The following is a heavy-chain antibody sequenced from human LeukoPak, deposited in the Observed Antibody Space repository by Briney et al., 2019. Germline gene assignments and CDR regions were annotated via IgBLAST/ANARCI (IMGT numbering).Heavy chain of an antibody. CDR3: AREDAFRGHCFDY. CDR1: GFTFSSYG. V-gene: IGHV3-30*02. D-gene: IGHD3-10*01. CDR2: IRYDGSNK. Sequence: GGSLRLSCAASGFTFSSYGMHWVRQAPGKGLEWVAFIRYDGSNKYYADSVKGRFTISRDNSKNTLYLQMNSLRAEDTAVYYCAREDAFRGHCFDYWGQGTLVTVSS. J-gene: IGHJ4*02.